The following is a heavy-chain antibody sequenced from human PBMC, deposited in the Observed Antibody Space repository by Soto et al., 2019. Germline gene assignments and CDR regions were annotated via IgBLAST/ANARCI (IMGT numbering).Heavy chain of an antibody. CDR1: GFTFSSYA. V-gene: IGHV3-23*01. Sequence: GGSLRLSCAASGFTFSSYAMSWVRQAPGKGLEWVSAISGSGGSTYYADSVKGRFTISRDNSKNTLYLQMNSLRAEDTAVYYCAKDTLSYYDSSGYYYFDYWGQGTLVTVSS. CDR3: AKDTLSYYDSSGYYYFDY. CDR2: ISGSGGST. J-gene: IGHJ4*02. D-gene: IGHD3-22*01.